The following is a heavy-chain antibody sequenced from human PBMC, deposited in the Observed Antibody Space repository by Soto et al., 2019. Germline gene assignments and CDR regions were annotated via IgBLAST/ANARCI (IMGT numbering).Heavy chain of an antibody. J-gene: IGHJ3*02. CDR2: ISGNAVNT. V-gene: IGHV3-23*01. CDR3: AKDPQGDYDAFDI. CDR1: GFTFSSYA. D-gene: IGHD4-17*01. Sequence: GGSLRLSCAASGFTFSSYAMNWVRQAPGKGPEWVSAISGNAVNTCYADSVKGRFTISRDNSKKTLYLQVNSLRAEDTAVYYCAKDPQGDYDAFDIWGQGTMVTVSS.